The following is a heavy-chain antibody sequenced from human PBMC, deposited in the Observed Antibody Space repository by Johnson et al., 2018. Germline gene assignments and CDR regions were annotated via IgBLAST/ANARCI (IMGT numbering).Heavy chain of an antibody. V-gene: IGHV4-59*12. CDR3: ARDEGDAFDI. CDR1: GGSISSYY. CDR2: IYYSGST. Sequence: QVQLQESGPGLVKPSETLSLTCTVSGGSISSYYWSWIRQLPGKGLEWIGYIYYSGSTHYNPPLKSRVTISVDTSKNQFSLKLISVDAADTAVYYCARDEGDAFDIWGQGTMVTVSS. J-gene: IGHJ3*02.